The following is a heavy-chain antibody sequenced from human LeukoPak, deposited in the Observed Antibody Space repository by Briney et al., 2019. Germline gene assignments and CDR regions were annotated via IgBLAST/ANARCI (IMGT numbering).Heavy chain of an antibody. CDR3: AHSIRGYNYGNGPYNWFDP. CDR1: GFSFSTTEVT. CDR2: ISSNDEK. V-gene: IGHV2-5*01. Sequence: SGPTLVKPTQTLTLTCAFSGFSFSTTEVTVGWICQPPGKALEWLALISSNDEKRYNPSLKTRLTITKDTSKNRVVLTMTNMDPVDTATYYCAHSIRGYNYGNGPYNWFDPWGQGTLVTVSS. D-gene: IGHD5-18*01. J-gene: IGHJ5*02.